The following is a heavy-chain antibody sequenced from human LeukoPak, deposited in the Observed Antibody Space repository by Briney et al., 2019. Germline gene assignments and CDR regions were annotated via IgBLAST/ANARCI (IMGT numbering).Heavy chain of an antibody. J-gene: IGHJ4*02. CDR3: AKDPLGYCSGGSCFHFDY. CDR2: ISGSGGST. Sequence: ASVKVSCKASGGTFSSYAMSWVRQAPGKGLEWVSAISGSGGSTYYADSVKGRFTISRDNSKNTLYLQMNSLRAEDTAVYYCAKDPLGYCSGGSCFHFDYWGQGTLVTVSS. D-gene: IGHD2-15*01. V-gene: IGHV3-23*01. CDR1: GGTFSSYA.